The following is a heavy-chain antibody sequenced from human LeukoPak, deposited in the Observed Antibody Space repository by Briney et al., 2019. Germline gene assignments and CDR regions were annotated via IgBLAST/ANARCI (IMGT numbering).Heavy chain of an antibody. CDR2: ISYDGSNK. J-gene: IGHJ4*02. V-gene: IGHV3-30-3*01. D-gene: IGHD3-10*01. Sequence: GGSLRFSCAASGFTFSSYAMHWVRQAPGKGLEWVAVISYDGSNKYYADSVKGRFTISRDNAKNSLYLQMNSLRAEDTAVYYCARDRGVGRRGQEFDYWGQGTLVTVSS. CDR1: GFTFSSYA. CDR3: ARDRGVGRRGQEFDY.